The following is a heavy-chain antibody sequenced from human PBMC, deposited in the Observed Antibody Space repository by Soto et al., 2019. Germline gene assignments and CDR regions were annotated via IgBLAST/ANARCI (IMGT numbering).Heavy chain of an antibody. CDR1: GYTFSSYA. D-gene: IGHD7-27*01. V-gene: IGHV1-3*01. J-gene: IGHJ4*02. CDR3: ARDTGDGTFDF. Sequence: ASVKVSCKASGYTFSSYAMHWVRQAPGQRLEWMGWINAGYGNTKSSQKFQDRATISRDTSASTAYMELTSLRSEDTAVYYCARDTGDGTFDFWGQGTLVTVSS. CDR2: INAGYGNT.